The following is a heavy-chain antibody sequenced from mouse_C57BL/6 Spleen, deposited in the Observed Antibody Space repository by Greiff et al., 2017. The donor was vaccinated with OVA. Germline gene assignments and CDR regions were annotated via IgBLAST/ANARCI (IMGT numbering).Heavy chain of an antibody. CDR2: IYPGDGDT. J-gene: IGHJ4*01. D-gene: IGHD2-4*01. CDR3: ASPYDYDGAMDY. Sequence: QVQLQQSGAELVKPGASVKISCKASGYAFSSYWMNWVKQRPGKGLEWIGQIYPGDGDTNYNGKFKGKATLTADKSSSTAYMQLSSLTSEDSAVYVCASPYDYDGAMDYWGQGTSVTVSS. V-gene: IGHV1-80*01. CDR1: GYAFSSYW.